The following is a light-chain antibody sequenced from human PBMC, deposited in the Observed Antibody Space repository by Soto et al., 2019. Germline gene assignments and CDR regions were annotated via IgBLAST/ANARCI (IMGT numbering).Light chain of an antibody. V-gene: IGKV3-11*01. CDR2: DAS. Sequence: EIVLTQSPATLSLSPGERATLFCWASQSVSSYLAWYQQKPGQAPRLLIYDASNRATGIPARFSGSGSGTDFTLTISSLEPEDFAVYYCQQRINWPLTFGPGTKVDIK. CDR3: QQRINWPLT. CDR1: QSVSSY. J-gene: IGKJ3*01.